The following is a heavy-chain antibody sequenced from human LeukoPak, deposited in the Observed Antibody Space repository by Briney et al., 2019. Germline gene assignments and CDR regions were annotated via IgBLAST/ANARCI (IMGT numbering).Heavy chain of an antibody. J-gene: IGHJ4*02. V-gene: IGHV3-23*01. CDR2: ISGSGGST. Sequence: GGSLRLSCAASGFTFSSYAMSWVRQAPGKGLEWASGISGSGGSTYYADSVKGRFTISRDNSKNTLYLQMNSLRAEDTAVYYCAKGGYCSSTNCLFDYWGQGTLVTVSS. D-gene: IGHD2-2*01. CDR3: AKGGYCSSTNCLFDY. CDR1: GFTFSSYA.